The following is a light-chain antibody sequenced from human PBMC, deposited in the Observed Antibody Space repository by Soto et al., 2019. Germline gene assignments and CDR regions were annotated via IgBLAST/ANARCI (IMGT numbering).Light chain of an antibody. J-gene: IGLJ2*01. CDR1: SSDVGGYNY. Sequence: QSALTQPRSVSGSPGQSVTISCTRTSSDVGGYNYVSWYQQHPGKAPKLMIYDVSKRPSGVPDRFSGSKSGNTASLTISGLQAEDEADYYCCSYAGSCVVFGGGTKLTVL. V-gene: IGLV2-11*01. CDR3: CSYAGSCVV. CDR2: DVS.